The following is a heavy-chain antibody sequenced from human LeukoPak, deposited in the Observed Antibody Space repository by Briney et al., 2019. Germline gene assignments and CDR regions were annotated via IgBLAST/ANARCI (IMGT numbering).Heavy chain of an antibody. V-gene: IGHV1-45*02. Sequence: GSSVKVSCKASGYTFTYCYLHWVRQASGQALEWMGWITPFNGNTNYAQKFQDRVTITRDRSMSTAYMELSSLRSEDTAMYYCATLGYCSGGSCYSDYWGQGTLVTVSS. D-gene: IGHD2-15*01. CDR2: ITPFNGNT. CDR1: GYTFTYCY. J-gene: IGHJ4*02. CDR3: ATLGYCSGGSCYSDY.